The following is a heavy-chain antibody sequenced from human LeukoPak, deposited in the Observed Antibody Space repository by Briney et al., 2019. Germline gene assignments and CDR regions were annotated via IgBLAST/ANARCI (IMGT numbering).Heavy chain of an antibody. CDR3: AIGFWSGYYFDY. CDR2: INPNSGGT. D-gene: IGHD3-3*01. Sequence: GASVKVSCKASGYTFTSYYMHWVRQAPGQGLEWMGWINPNSGGTNYAQKFQGRVTMTRDTSISTAYMELSRLRSDDTAVYYCAIGFWSGYYFDYWGQRTLVTVSS. J-gene: IGHJ4*02. V-gene: IGHV1-2*02. CDR1: GYTFTSYY.